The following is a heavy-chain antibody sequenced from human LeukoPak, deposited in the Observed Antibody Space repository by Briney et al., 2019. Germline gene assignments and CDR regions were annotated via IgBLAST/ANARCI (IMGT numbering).Heavy chain of an antibody. D-gene: IGHD2-15*01. V-gene: IGHV5-51*01. CDR3: ARRFCSGGTCYYFDS. CDR2: ISPGDSDT. Sequence: GESLKISCKGSGYSFTSYWIAWVRQMPGKGLEWMAIISPGDSDTRYSPSFQGQVTVSADKSISTAYLQWSSLKASDSALYYCARRFCSGGTCYYFDSWGQGTLVTVSS. CDR1: GYSFTSYW. J-gene: IGHJ4*02.